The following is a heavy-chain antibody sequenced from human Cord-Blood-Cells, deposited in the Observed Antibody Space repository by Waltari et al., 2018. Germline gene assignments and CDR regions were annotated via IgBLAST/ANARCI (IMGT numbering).Heavy chain of an antibody. Sequence: QLQLQESGPGLVKPSETLSLTCTVSGGSISSSSYYWGWIRQPPGKWLEWIWSILYSGSTSFVPSLRSRVTVSVDTSKNLFSLKLSSVTAAATAVYYCARLPYGGSSQFDYWGQGTLVTVSS. D-gene: IGHD6-6*01. CDR2: ILYSGST. J-gene: IGHJ4*02. V-gene: IGHV4-39*01. CDR1: GGSISSSSYY. CDR3: ARLPYGGSSQFDY.